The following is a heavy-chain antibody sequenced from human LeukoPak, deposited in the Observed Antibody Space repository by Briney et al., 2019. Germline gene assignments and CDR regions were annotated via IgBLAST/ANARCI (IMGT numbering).Heavy chain of an antibody. CDR2: ISGSGSRR. V-gene: IGHV3-23*01. D-gene: IGHD1-1*01. Sequence: GGSLRLSCAASGFTFSKYGMNWVRQAPGKGLEWVSNISGSGSRRYYVDSVKGRFTISRDNSKNTLYLQMNSLRAEDTAVYYCAKEEGPGSSSGAFDIWGQGTMVTVSS. CDR3: AKEEGPGSSSGAFDI. CDR1: GFTFSKYG. J-gene: IGHJ3*02.